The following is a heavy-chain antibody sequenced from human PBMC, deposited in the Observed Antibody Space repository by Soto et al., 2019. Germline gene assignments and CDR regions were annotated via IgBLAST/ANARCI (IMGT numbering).Heavy chain of an antibody. CDR3: ALGGYWVTTYYYYYGMDV. V-gene: IGHV4-39*01. CDR1: CGSIISSSYY. CDR2: IYYSGST. J-gene: IGHJ6*02. D-gene: IGHD3-22*01. Sequence: SATLSLTCTVHCGSIISSSYYWGWIRQPPGKGLEWIGSIYYSGSTYYNPSLKSRVTISVDTSKNQLSLKLSSVTAADTAVYYCALGGYWVTTYYYYYGMDVWGQGTTVS.